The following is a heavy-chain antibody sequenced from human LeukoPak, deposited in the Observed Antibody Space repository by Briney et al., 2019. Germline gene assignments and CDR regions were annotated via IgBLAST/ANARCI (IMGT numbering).Heavy chain of an antibody. CDR1: GYTFTGYY. Sequence: SVKLSCKASGYTFTGYYMHWVRQAPGQGLEWMGIINTSGGSTSSAQKFQGRVTMTRDTSTSTVYMELSSMRCEDTAVYFCARVVWDCSGGSCYSEATRQGDWYFDLWGRGTLVTVSS. J-gene: IGHJ2*01. CDR3: ARVVWDCSGGSCYSEATRQGDWYFDL. D-gene: IGHD2-15*01. CDR2: INTSGGST. V-gene: IGHV1-46*01.